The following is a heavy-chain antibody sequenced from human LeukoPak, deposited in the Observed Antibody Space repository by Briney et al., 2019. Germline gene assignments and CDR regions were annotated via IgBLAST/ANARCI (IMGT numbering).Heavy chain of an antibody. J-gene: IGHJ4*02. CDR1: GFTFSSYG. V-gene: IGHV3-33*01. CDR2: IWYDGSNK. CDR3: ARDPARPYSSSWLDY. Sequence: GGSLRLSCAASGFTFSSYGMHWVRQAPGKGLEWVEVIWYDGSNKYYADSVKGRFTISRDNSKNTVYLQMNSLRAEDTAVYYCARDPARPYSSSWLDYWGQGTLVTVSS. D-gene: IGHD6-13*01.